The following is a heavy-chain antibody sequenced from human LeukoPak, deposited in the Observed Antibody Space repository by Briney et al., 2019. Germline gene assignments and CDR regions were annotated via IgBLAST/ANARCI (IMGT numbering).Heavy chain of an antibody. Sequence: PGGSLRLSCAASGFTFNDYAMHWVRQAPGKGLEWVAVISYDGSNKYYADSVKGRFTISRDNSKNTLYLQMNSLRAEDTAVYYCAKGLSGTTFDYWGQGTLVTVSS. CDR3: AKGLSGTTFDY. J-gene: IGHJ4*02. CDR1: GFTFNDYA. CDR2: ISYDGSNK. V-gene: IGHV3-30*18. D-gene: IGHD5-12*01.